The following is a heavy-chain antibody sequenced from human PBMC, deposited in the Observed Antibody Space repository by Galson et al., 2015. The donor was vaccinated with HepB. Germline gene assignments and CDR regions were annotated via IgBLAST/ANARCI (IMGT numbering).Heavy chain of an antibody. CDR3: ARDAPEGYFDY. Sequence: SVKVSCKASGGTFSSYAISWVRQAPGQGLEWMGGIIPIFGTANYAQKFQGRVTITADKSTSIAYMELSSLRSEDTAVYYCARDAPEGYFDYWGQGTLVTVSS. J-gene: IGHJ4*02. V-gene: IGHV1-69*06. CDR2: IIPIFGTA. CDR1: GGTFSSYA.